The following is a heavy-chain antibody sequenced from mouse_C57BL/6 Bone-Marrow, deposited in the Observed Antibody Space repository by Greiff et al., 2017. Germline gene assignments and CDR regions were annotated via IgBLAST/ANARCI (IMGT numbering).Heavy chain of an antibody. J-gene: IGHJ4*01. CDR3: ARGRELLLLMDY. CDR1: GFTFSSYA. Sequence: EVMLVESGGGLVKPGGSLKLSCAASGFTFSSYAMSWVRQTPEQRLEWVATLSDGGSYTYYPDNVKGRFPISRDNAKNHLYLQMSHLKSEDTAMYYCARGRELLLLMDYWGQGTSVTVSS. D-gene: IGHD2-12*01. CDR2: LSDGGSYT. V-gene: IGHV5-4*03.